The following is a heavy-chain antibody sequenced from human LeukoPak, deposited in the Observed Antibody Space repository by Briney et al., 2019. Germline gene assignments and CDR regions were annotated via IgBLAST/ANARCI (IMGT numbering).Heavy chain of an antibody. V-gene: IGHV4-4*07. D-gene: IGHD4/OR15-4a*01. CDR1: GGSISSYY. CDR3: AGRAGAYSHPYDY. Sequence: SETLSLTCTVSGGSISSYYWSWIRQPAGKGLEWIGRIYSSGSTTYNPSLKSRVTMSVDTSKNQFSLKVTSVTAADTAVYYCAGRAGAYSHPYDYWGQGTLVTVSS. J-gene: IGHJ4*02. CDR2: IYSSGST.